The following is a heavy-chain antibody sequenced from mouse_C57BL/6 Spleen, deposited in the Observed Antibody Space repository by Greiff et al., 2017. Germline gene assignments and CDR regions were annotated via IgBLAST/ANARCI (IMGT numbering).Heavy chain of an antibody. D-gene: IGHD1-1*01. CDR1: GFSFNTYA. V-gene: IGHV10-1*01. Sequence: EVHLLESGGGLVQPKGSLKLSCAASGFSFNTYAMNWVRQAPGKGLEWVAHIRSKSNNNATYYAISVKDKFTIARNDSDSMLDLKMNNMETEDTAMYYCERQGYYGSSYDYAMDYWGQGTTVTVSS. J-gene: IGHJ4*01. CDR2: IRSKSNNNAT. CDR3: ERQGYYGSSYDYAMDY.